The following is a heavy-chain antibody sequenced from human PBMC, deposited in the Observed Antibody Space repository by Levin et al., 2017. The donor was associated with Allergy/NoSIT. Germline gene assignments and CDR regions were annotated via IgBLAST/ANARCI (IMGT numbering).Heavy chain of an antibody. V-gene: IGHV4-30-4*01. J-gene: IGHJ4*02. CDR1: GGSISSGDYY. Sequence: SETLSLTCTVSGGSISSGDYYWSWIRQPPGKGLEWIGYIYYSGSTYYNPSLKSRVTISVDTSKNQFSLKLSSVTAADTAVYYCARTQRRYDSSGPYFDYWGQGTLVTVSS. D-gene: IGHD3-22*01. CDR2: IYYSGST. CDR3: ARTQRRYDSSGPYFDY.